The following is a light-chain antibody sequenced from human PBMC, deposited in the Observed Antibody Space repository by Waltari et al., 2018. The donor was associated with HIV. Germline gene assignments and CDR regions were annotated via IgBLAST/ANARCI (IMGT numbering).Light chain of an antibody. CDR3: QTWGTGVRV. Sequence: QLVLTQSPSASASLGDSVKLTCILSNGHTSYDVAWHQQHPQMGPRFLMKVNGDGSYTKGDGSPDRVSGSSSGAERYVTISSLQSEDEADYYCQTWGTGVRVFGGGTSLTVL. V-gene: IGLV4-69*01. J-gene: IGLJ3*02. CDR2: VNGDGSY. CDR1: NGHTSYD.